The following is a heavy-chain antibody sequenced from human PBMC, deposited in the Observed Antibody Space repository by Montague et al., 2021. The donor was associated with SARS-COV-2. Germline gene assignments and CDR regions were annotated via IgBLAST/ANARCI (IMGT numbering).Heavy chain of an antibody. CDR1: SGSIRSGSYY. CDR2: IYTGGTT. J-gene: IGHJ4*02. D-gene: IGHD3-10*01. CDR3: ASMVRAQVYYFDY. V-gene: IGHV4-61*02. Sequence: TLSLTCSVSSGSIRSGSYYWTWIRQPAGKGLEWIGRIYTGGTTHYNPSLKSRVTISLDTSKNQFSLNLNSVTAADTAVYYCASMVRAQVYYFDYWGQGTLVTVSS.